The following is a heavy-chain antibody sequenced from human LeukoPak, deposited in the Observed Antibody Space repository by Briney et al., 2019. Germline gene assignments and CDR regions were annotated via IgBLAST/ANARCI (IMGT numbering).Heavy chain of an antibody. J-gene: IGHJ4*02. CDR2: ISGSGGST. Sequence: GSLRLSCAASGFTFSGYAMSWVRQAPGKGLEWVSAISGSGGSTYYADSVKGRFTISRDNSKNTLYLQMNSLRAEDTAVYYCAKAPAAGKALDYWGQGTLVTVSS. CDR3: AKAPAAGKALDY. D-gene: IGHD6-13*01. CDR1: GFTFSGYA. V-gene: IGHV3-23*01.